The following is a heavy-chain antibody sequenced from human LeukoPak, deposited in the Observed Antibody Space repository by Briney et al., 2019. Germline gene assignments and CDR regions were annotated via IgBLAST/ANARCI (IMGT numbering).Heavy chain of an antibody. D-gene: IGHD6-13*01. CDR2: INPNSGGT. J-gene: IGHJ4*02. Sequence: ASVKVSCKASEYTFTGYYMHWVRQAPGQGLEWMGWINPNSGGTNYAQKLQGRVTMTTDTSTSTAYMELRSLRSDDTAVYYCARVAAADYFDYWGQGTLVTVSS. CDR1: EYTFTGYY. V-gene: IGHV1-2*02. CDR3: ARVAAADYFDY.